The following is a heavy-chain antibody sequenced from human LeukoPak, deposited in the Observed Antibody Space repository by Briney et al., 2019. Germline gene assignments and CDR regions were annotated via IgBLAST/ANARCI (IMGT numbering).Heavy chain of an antibody. CDR1: GFTFSNHA. D-gene: IGHD2-15*01. V-gene: IGHV3-30*04. CDR3: ARDSSDIRSLIAH. CDR2: ISDDGSSK. J-gene: IGHJ1*01. Sequence: GGSLRLSCVTSGFTFSNHAMHWVRQGPGKGLEWVAVISDDGSSKFYADSVKGRFTISRDNSKNTLFLQINSLRPEDTAVYYCARDSSDIRSLIAHWGQGTLVTVSS.